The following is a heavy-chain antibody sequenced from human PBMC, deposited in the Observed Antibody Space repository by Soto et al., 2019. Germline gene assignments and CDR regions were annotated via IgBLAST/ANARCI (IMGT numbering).Heavy chain of an antibody. J-gene: IGHJ4*02. CDR3: ARDVSGGFDY. CDR2: IWYDGSKE. V-gene: IGHV3-33*01. CDR1: GFIFSSSG. D-gene: IGHD2-15*01. Sequence: GGSLRLSCAASGFIFSSSGMDWVRQAPGKGLEGVAVIWYDGSKEYYADSVKGRFTISRDNSKNTLYLQMDSLRVDDTAVYYCARDVSGGFDYWGQGTQVTVSS.